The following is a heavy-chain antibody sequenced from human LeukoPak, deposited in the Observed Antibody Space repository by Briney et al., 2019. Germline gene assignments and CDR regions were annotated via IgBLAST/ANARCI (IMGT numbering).Heavy chain of an antibody. CDR1: GFTFSSYG. CDR2: ISYDGSNN. D-gene: IGHD4-11*01. Sequence: GGSLRLSCAASGFTFSSYGMHWVRQAPGKGLEWVAVISYDGSNNYYADSVKGRFTISRDNSKNTLYLQMNSLRAEDTAVYYCAKDRRDYRFDYWGQGTLVTVSS. CDR3: AKDRRDYRFDY. J-gene: IGHJ4*02. V-gene: IGHV3-30*18.